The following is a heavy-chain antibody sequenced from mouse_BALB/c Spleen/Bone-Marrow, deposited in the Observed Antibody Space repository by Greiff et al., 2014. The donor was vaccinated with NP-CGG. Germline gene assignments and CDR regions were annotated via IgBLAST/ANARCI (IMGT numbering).Heavy chain of an antibody. J-gene: IGHJ2*01. V-gene: IGHV14-3*02. CDR1: GFNIEDSY. CDR3: ARNYGSSLDY. CDR2: IDPANGNT. D-gene: IGHD1-1*01. Sequence: VQLQQSGAEIVKPGASVKSSCTTSGFNIEDSYIYWMKQRPEQGLEWIGRIDPANGNTKYDPKFQGEATITVDTSSATAYLQLSSLTSEDTAVYYCARNYGSSLDYWGQGTTLTVSS.